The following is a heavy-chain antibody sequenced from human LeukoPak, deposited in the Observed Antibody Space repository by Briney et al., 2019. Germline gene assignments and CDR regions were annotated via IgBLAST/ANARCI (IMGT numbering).Heavy chain of an antibody. Sequence: TAGGSLRLSCAASGFTFRSFSMPWVRQAPGKGLEWVSSISESSSYIYYADSVKGRFTISRENAKNSLFLQMNSLRVEDTAVYHCAREHNGYYGLDVWGQGTTVTVSS. D-gene: IGHD2-2*03. CDR3: AREHNGYYGLDV. CDR1: GFTFRSFS. J-gene: IGHJ6*02. CDR2: ISESSSYI. V-gene: IGHV3-21*06.